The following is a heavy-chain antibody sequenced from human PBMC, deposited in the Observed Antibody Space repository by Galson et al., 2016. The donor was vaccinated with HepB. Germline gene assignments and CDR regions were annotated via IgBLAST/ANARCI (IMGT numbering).Heavy chain of an antibody. D-gene: IGHD3-16*01. V-gene: IGHV3-30-3*01. CDR3: ARSPPRGRRFDF. CDR2: VSYDGSNK. CDR1: GFTFSSYA. Sequence: SLRLSCAASGFTFSSYAMHWVRQAPGKGLEWVAVVSYDGSNKYYADSVKGRFTISRDNSKNTLDLQMNSLRAEDTAVYYCARSPPRGRRFDFWGQGTLVTVSS. J-gene: IGHJ4*02.